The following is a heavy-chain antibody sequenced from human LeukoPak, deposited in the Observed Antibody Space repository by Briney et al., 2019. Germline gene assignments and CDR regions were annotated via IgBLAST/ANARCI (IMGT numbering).Heavy chain of an antibody. J-gene: IGHJ6*03. CDR3: ARGVVATTGIYYYYYMDV. Sequence: ASVKVSCKASGYTFTGYYMHWVRQAPGQGLEWMGWMNPNNGNTGYEQKFQGRVTMTRNTSISTAYMELSSLRSEDTAVYYCARGVVATTGIYYYYYMDVWGKGTTVT. CDR2: MNPNNGNT. D-gene: IGHD5-12*01. V-gene: IGHV1-8*02. CDR1: GYTFTGYY.